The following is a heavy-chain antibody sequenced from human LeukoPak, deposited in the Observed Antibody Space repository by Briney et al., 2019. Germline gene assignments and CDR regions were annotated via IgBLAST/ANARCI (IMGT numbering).Heavy chain of an antibody. CDR1: GDSISSGDYY. J-gene: IGHJ3*02. CDR2: ISSSGST. V-gene: IGHV4-61*02. Sequence: SETLSLTCTDSGDSISSGDYYWSWIRQPAGKGLEWIGRISSSGSTNYNPSLKSRVTISVDTSKNQFSLKLSSVTAADTAVYFCARGPYSYDSSGAFDIWGQGTMVTVSS. CDR3: ARGPYSYDSSGAFDI. D-gene: IGHD3-22*01.